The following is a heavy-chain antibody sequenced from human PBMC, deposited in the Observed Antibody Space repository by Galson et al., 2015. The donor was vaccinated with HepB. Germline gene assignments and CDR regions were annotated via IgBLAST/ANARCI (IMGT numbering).Heavy chain of an antibody. V-gene: IGHV1-46*03. CDR2: INPSGGST. CDR3: ARGYCSGGGCYDAFDI. Sequence: CKASGFTSYYIHWVRQAPGQGLEWMGIINPSGGSTSYAQKFQGRVTMTRDTSTSTVYMELSSLRSEDTAVYYCARGYCSGGGCYDAFDIWGQGTMVTVSS. J-gene: IGHJ3*02. CDR1: GFTSYY. D-gene: IGHD2-15*01.